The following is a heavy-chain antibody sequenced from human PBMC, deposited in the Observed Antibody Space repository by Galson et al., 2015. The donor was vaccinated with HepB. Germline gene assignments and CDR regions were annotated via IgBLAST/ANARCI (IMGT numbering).Heavy chain of an antibody. CDR3: ARDYGLSEQLVATYYYYGMDV. CDR2: ISSSSSTI. CDR1: GFTFSSYS. D-gene: IGHD6-6*01. V-gene: IGHV3-48*01. J-gene: IGHJ6*02. Sequence: SLRLSCAASGFTFSSYSMNWVRQAPGKGLEWVSYISSSSSTIYYADSVKGRFTISRDNAKNSLYLQMNSLRAEDTAVYYCARDYGLSEQLVATYYYYGMDVWGQGTTVTVSS.